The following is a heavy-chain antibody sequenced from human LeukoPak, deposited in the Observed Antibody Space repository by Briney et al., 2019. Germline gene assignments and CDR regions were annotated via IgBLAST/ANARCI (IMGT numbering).Heavy chain of an antibody. D-gene: IGHD2-2*01. J-gene: IGHJ4*02. CDR1: GYTFTSFD. V-gene: IGHV1-2*02. Sequence: ASVKVSCKTSGYTFTSFDVNWVRQATGQGLEWMGWINPNSGGTNYAQKFQGRVTMTRDTSISTAYMELSRLRSDDTAVYYCAREGTVVPAAIPFDYWGQGTLVTVSS. CDR2: INPNSGGT. CDR3: AREGTVVPAAIPFDY.